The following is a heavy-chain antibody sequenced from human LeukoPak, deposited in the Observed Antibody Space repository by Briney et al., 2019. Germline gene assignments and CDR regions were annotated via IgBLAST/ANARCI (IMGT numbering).Heavy chain of an antibody. V-gene: IGHV4-34*01. Sequence: NPSETLSLTCAVYGGSFSGYYWSWIRQPPGKGLEWIGSIYYSGNTYYNSSLKSRVTISVDTSKNQFSVKLSSVTAADTAMYYCARQNRGSTMVRGVMDFRGQGTLVTVSS. D-gene: IGHD3-10*01. J-gene: IGHJ4*02. CDR3: ARQNRGSTMVRGVMDF. CDR2: IYYSGNT. CDR1: GGSFSGYY.